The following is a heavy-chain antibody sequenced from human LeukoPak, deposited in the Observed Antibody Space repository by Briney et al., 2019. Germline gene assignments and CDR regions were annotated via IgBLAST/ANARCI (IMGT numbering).Heavy chain of an antibody. CDR1: GYTFTSYG. CDR3: ATVVRWWELPPDY. V-gene: IGHV1-18*01. D-gene: IGHD1-26*01. CDR2: ISAYNGNT. J-gene: IGHJ4*02. Sequence: ASVKVSCKASGYTFTSYGISWVRQAPGQGLEWMGWISAYNGNTNYAQKLQGRVTMTEDTSTDTAYMELSSLRSEDTAVYYCATVVRWWELPPDYWGQGTLVTVSS.